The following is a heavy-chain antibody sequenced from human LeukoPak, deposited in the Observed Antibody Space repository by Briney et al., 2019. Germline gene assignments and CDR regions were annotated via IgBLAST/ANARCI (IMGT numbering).Heavy chain of an antibody. CDR3: ARDGAYCGGDCYSGDAFDI. CDR2: IYYSGST. CDR1: GGSINSYY. Sequence: SETLSLTCTVSGGSINSYYWSWIRQPPGKGLEWIGYIYYSGSTNYNPSLKSRVTISVDTSKNQFSLKLSSVTAADTAVYYCARDGAYCGGDCYSGDAFDIWGQGTMVTVSS. J-gene: IGHJ3*02. D-gene: IGHD2-21*02. V-gene: IGHV4-59*01.